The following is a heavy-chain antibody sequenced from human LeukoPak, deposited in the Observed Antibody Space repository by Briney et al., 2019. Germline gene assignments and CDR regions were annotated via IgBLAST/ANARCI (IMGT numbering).Heavy chain of an antibody. Sequence: PGGSLRLSCAVSGFILSSYAMSWVRQTPGRGLEWVSSISGSGDRTSYADSVKGRFTVSRDNTKNSLFLQVSSLRAEDTAVYYCAKHRLPSFYVESRGYPHDALDIWGLGTMVTVSS. V-gene: IGHV3-23*01. D-gene: IGHD3-22*01. CDR3: AKHRLPSFYVESRGYPHDALDI. CDR2: ISGSGDRT. CDR1: GFILSSYA. J-gene: IGHJ3*02.